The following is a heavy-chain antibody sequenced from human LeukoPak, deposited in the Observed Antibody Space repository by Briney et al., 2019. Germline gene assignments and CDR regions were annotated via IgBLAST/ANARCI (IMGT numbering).Heavy chain of an antibody. D-gene: IGHD3-22*01. CDR3: ARVGMIGNYYYYYMDV. J-gene: IGHJ6*03. V-gene: IGHV4-59*01. CDR1: GGSISSYY. Sequence: PSETLSLTCTVSGGSISSYYWSWIRQPPGKGLEWIGYIYYSGSTNYNPSLKSRVTISVDTSKNQFSLKLSSLTAADTAVYYCARVGMIGNYYYYYMDVWGKGTTVTISS. CDR2: IYYSGST.